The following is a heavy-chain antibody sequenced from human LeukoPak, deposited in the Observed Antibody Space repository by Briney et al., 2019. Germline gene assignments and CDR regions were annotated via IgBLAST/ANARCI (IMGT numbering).Heavy chain of an antibody. J-gene: IGHJ4*02. CDR2: IYYSGST. CDR3: AREYYYESSGFFVPYYFDY. V-gene: IGHV4-31*03. CDR1: GGSINSGAFY. D-gene: IGHD3-22*01. Sequence: PSQTLSLTCTVSGGSINSGAFYWSWIRQHPGKGLKWIGYIYYSGSTYYNPSLKSRVTMSVDTSKNQFSLKLSSVTAADTAVYYCAREYYYESSGFFVPYYFDYWGQGSLVTVSS.